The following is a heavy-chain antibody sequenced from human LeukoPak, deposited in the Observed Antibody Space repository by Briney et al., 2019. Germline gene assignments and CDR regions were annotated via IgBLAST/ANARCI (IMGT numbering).Heavy chain of an antibody. CDR2: ISYDGSNK. D-gene: IGHD5-24*01. V-gene: IGHV3-30-3*01. J-gene: IGHJ4*02. CDR1: GFTFSNYA. CDR3: ARARFGYNRGPFDY. Sequence: GGSLRLFCAASGFTFSNYAMHWVRQAPGKGLEWVAFISYDGSNKHYADSVKGRFTISRDNSKNTLYLQMNSLRPEDTAVYYCARARFGYNRGPFDYWGQGILVTVSS.